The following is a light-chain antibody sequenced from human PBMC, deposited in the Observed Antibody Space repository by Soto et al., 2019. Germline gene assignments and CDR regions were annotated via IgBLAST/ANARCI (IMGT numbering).Light chain of an antibody. V-gene: IGKV3-20*01. Sequence: IVLTQSPGTLSLSPGERATLSCRASQPITSRYLAWYQHQPGQAPRLLIYRTFARAPGIPDRFSGGGSGTDFTLTIRRLEREDFAVYYCQQYDTSPPTFGHGTRLDIK. CDR3: QQYDTSPPT. CDR1: QPITSRY. J-gene: IGKJ5*01. CDR2: RTF.